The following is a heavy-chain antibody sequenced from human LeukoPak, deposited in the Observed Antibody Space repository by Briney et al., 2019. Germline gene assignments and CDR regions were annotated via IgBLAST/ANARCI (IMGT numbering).Heavy chain of an antibody. CDR3: ARENGWDGYNPTGFDY. CDR2: VYNSGST. D-gene: IGHD5-24*01. CDR1: GGSISSSSYY. Sequence: SQTLSLTCTVSGGSISSSSYYWGWIRQPPGKGLEWIGSVYNSGSTHYKPSLKSRVTISVDTSKNQFSLKLSSVTAADTAVYYCARENGWDGYNPTGFDYWGQGTLVTVSS. J-gene: IGHJ4*02. V-gene: IGHV4-39*07.